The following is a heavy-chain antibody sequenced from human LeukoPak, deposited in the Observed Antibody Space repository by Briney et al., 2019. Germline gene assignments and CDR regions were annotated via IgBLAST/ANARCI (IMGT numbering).Heavy chain of an antibody. D-gene: IGHD5-12*01. CDR1: GFTFSSYW. J-gene: IGHJ4*02. CDR3: ARPSEATTYYFDY. CDR2: INSDGSST. V-gene: IGHV3-74*01. Sequence: GGSLRLSCAASGFTFSSYWMHWVRQAPGKGLVWVSRINSDGSSTSYADSVKGRFTISRDNAKNTLYLQMHSLRAEDTAVYYCARPSEATTYYFDYWGQGTLVTVSS.